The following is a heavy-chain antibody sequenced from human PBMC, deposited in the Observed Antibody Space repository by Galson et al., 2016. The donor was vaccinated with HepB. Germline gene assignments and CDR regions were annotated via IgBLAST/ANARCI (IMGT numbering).Heavy chain of an antibody. D-gene: IGHD6-19*01. J-gene: IGHJ4*02. Sequence: SVKVSCKASGYTFTGYYMHWVRQAPGQGLEWMGWINPNSGGTNYAQKFQGWVTMTRDTSISTAYMELSRLRSDDTAVYYCARDSGWYWGGHYFDYWGQGTLVTVSS. CDR1: GYTFTGYY. CDR2: INPNSGGT. CDR3: ARDSGWYWGGHYFDY. V-gene: IGHV1-2*04.